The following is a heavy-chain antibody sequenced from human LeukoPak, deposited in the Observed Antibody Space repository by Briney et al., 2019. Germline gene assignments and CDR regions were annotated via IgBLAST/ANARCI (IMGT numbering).Heavy chain of an antibody. J-gene: IGHJ6*04. V-gene: IGHV3-48*01. CDR2: ITNSGSTI. Sequence: PGWSLRLSCAASGFSFNSYSMNWVRQAPGKGLEWVSHITNSGSTIHYADSVKGRFAISRDNAKNSLYLQMDSLRVEDTAVYFCARGVDVWGKGTTVTVSS. CDR3: ARGVDV. CDR1: GFSFNSYS.